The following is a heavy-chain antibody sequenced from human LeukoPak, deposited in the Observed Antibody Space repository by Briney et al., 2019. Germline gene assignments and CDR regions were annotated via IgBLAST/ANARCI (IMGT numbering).Heavy chain of an antibody. J-gene: IGHJ4*02. CDR2: ISGSGAST. D-gene: IGHD5-24*01. CDR3: AKETDYNYIYYFDY. Sequence: PGGSLRLSCAASGFTFSSYAMHWVRQAPGKGLEWVSGISGSGASTYYADSVKGRFTISRDNSKNTLYLQMNSLRAEDTAVYSCAKETDYNYIYYFDYWGQGTLVTVSS. CDR1: GFTFSSYA. V-gene: IGHV3-23*01.